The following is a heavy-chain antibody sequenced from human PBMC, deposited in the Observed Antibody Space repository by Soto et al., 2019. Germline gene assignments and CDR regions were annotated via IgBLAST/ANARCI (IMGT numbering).Heavy chain of an antibody. CDR3: TTHFKNQCDSRRDV. CDR2: IKSKINGETT. V-gene: IGHV3-15*01. D-gene: IGHD3-22*01. J-gene: IGHJ6*04. Sequence: EVQLMESGGGLVKPGGTLRLSCAVSGIIFSKAWMTWVRQGPGKGLEWVGRIKSKINGETTGYASAVKGRFIITRDDDNNVVYLQMNSLKREDSGVYYCTTHFKNQCDSRRDVWGKGTTVTVSS. CDR1: GIIFSKAW.